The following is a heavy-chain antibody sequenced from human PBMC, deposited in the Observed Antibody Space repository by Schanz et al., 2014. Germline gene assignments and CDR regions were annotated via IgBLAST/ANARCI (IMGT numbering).Heavy chain of an antibody. Sequence: QVQLVQSGAEVKKPGASVKVSCKASGYTFISYFNHWVRQAPGQGLEWMGIINPTGGSTSYAQRFQGRVTVTRDTSTSTVYMELSSLRSEDTAVYYCARAAYGGYTSTPLRYWGQGTLVTVSS. CDR3: ARAAYGGYTSTPLRY. CDR2: INPTGGST. V-gene: IGHV1-46*01. D-gene: IGHD5-12*01. J-gene: IGHJ4*02. CDR1: GYTFISYF.